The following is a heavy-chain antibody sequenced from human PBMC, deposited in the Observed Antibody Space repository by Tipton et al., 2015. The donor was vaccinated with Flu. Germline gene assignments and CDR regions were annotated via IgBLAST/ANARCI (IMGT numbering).Heavy chain of an antibody. CDR3: AREEAVDHFGSAIHY. J-gene: IGHJ4*02. V-gene: IGHV4-4*07. D-gene: IGHD3-10*01. CDR2: IYPGVST. Sequence: TLSLTCSVSADSISDYYWSWVRQSAGKGLEWIGRIYPGVSTNYNPSLRSRVSLSVDTSKKQFSLRLTSVTAADTAVYFCAREEAVDHFGSAIHYWGQGTLVTVSS. CDR1: ADSISDYY.